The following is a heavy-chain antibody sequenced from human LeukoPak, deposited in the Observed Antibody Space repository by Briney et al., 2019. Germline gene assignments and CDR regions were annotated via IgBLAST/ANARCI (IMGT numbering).Heavy chain of an antibody. D-gene: IGHD3-22*01. V-gene: IGHV3-9*01. CDR3: AKSLDYYDSSGYYPPPEPFDY. J-gene: IGHJ4*02. CDR2: ISWNSGSI. CDR1: GFTFDDYA. Sequence: GGSLRLSCAASGFTFDDYAMHWVRHAPGKGLEWVSGISWNSGSIGYADSVKGRFTISRDNTKNSLYLQMNSLRAEDTALYYCAKSLDYYDSSGYYPPPEPFDYWGQGTLVTVSS.